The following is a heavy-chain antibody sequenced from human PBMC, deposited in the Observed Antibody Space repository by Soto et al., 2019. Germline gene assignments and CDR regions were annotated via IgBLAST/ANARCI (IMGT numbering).Heavy chain of an antibody. Sequence: SETLSLPCTVSGGSLGSSGYYWGWIRQSPGKGLDWIGNIYYSGNTFYNPSLKSRVTISVDTSKNQLYLQLSAVTAADTAIFYCASIAAPGTTDIDFWGQGTLVTVSS. D-gene: IGHD6-13*01. V-gene: IGHV4-39*01. J-gene: IGHJ4*02. CDR3: ASIAAPGTTDIDF. CDR2: IYYSGNT. CDR1: GGSLGSSGYY.